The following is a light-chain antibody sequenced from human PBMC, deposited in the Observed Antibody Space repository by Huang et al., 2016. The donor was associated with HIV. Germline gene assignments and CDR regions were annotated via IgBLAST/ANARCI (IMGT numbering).Light chain of an antibody. Sequence: DIVMTQSPDSLAVSLGGRATIKCRSSQSVLYSSNIKNYLAWFQQKPGQAPRLLIYWASSRESVVPDRFSGSGSGTDFTLTISSLEAEDAALYYCQQYYSIPQTFGQGTKVEIK. CDR2: WAS. V-gene: IGKV4-1*01. CDR3: QQYYSIPQT. J-gene: IGKJ1*01. CDR1: QSVLYSSNIKNY.